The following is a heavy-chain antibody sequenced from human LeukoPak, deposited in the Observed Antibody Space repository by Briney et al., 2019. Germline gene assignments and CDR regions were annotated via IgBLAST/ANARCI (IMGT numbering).Heavy chain of an antibody. V-gene: IGHV4-59*01. CDR2: IYFSGST. D-gene: IGHD3-3*01. J-gene: IGHJ4*02. Sequence: PLETLSLSCTVSRGSLRSYYWSWIRQPPGKGLEWIWCIYFSGSTSYNPSHKSRVTISVDRSKHRFPLKLISVAAADTAVYYCARSYDTNFDYGGQGTLVTVSS. CDR3: ARSYDTNFDY. CDR1: RGSLRSYY.